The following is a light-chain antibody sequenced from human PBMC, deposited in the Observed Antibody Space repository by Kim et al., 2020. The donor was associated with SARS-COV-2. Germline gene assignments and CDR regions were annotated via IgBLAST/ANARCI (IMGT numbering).Light chain of an antibody. CDR3: TSYVASNNVV. V-gene: IGLV2-8*03. CDR1: SGDVGTYNY. J-gene: IGLJ3*02. CDR2: GVN. Sequence: GQYVTLSWTETSGDVGTYNYVSWYQQHPGKAPNLLIYGVNKRPSGVPDRFFGSKSGNTASLTVSGLQAEDEADYYCTSYVASNNVVFGGGTQLTVL.